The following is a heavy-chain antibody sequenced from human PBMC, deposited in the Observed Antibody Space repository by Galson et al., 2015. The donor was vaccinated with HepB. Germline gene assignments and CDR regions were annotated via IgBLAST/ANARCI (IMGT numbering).Heavy chain of an antibody. J-gene: IGHJ3*02. V-gene: IGHV3-30*02. CDR2: IWHDSTNK. CDR1: GFTFSSYV. CDR3: AKVAHGGNRAKSFDI. D-gene: IGHD4-23*01. Sequence: SLRLSCAASGFTFSSYVMHWVRQAPGKGLEWVALIWHDSTNKYYADSVRGRFTISRDNSKNTLYLQMNSLRAEDTAVYYCAKVAHGGNRAKSFDIWGQGTMVTVSS.